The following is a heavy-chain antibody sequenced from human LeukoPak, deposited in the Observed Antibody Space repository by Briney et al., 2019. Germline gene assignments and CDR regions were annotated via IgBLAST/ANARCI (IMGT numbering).Heavy chain of an antibody. Sequence: GGSLRLSCAASGFTFSNYWMTWVRQAPGKGLEWVANIKQDSSKKSYVDSVKGRFTISRDNAKNSLYLQMNSLRAEDTAIYYCTRVGYIDEGIDYWGQGTLVTVSS. CDR1: GFTFSNYW. J-gene: IGHJ4*02. D-gene: IGHD5-24*01. CDR2: IKQDSSKK. CDR3: TRVGYIDEGIDY. V-gene: IGHV3-7*04.